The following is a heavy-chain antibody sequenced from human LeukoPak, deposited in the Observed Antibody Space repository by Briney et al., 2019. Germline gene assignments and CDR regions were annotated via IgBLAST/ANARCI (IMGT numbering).Heavy chain of an antibody. CDR2: ISWDGGST. J-gene: IGHJ6*03. D-gene: IGHD6-6*01. CDR1: GFTFDDYT. CDR3: AKGSSSSSGYYYMDV. V-gene: IGHV3-43*01. Sequence: PGGSLRLSCAASGFTFDDYTMHWVRQAPGKGLEWVSLISWDGGSTYYADSVKGRFTISRDNSKNSLYLQMNSLRTEDTALYYCAKGSSSSSGYYYMDVWGKGTTVTVSS.